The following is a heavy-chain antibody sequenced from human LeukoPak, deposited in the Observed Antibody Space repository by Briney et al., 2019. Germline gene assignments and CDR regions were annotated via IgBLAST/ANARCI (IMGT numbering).Heavy chain of an antibody. V-gene: IGHV4-34*01. CDR1: GGSFSGYY. J-gene: IGHJ3*02. CDR3: ARDRGVRGSIDAFDI. D-gene: IGHD3-10*01. CDR2: INHSGST. Sequence: SETLSLTCAVYGGSFSGYYCSWIRQPPGKGLERIGEINHSGSTNYNPSLKSRVTISVDTSKNQFSLKLSSVTAADTAVYYCARDRGVRGSIDAFDIWGQGTMVTVSS.